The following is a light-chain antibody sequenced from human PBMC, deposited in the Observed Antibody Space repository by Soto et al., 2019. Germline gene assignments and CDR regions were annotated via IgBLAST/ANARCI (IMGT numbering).Light chain of an antibody. Sequence: DIVMTQSPDSLPVSLSERATINCKSSQSVLYSSNNKNYLAWFQHKPGQPPKLLMYWASTRESGVPDRFSGSGSGTDFTLTISSLQAEDVAVYYCHQYYSLPFTFGPGTKVEIK. V-gene: IGKV4-1*01. CDR2: WAS. J-gene: IGKJ3*01. CDR1: QSVLYSSNNKNY. CDR3: HQYYSLPFT.